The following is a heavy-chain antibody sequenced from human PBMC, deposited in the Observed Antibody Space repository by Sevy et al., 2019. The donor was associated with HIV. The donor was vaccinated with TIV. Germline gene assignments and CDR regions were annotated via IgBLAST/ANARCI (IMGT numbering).Heavy chain of an antibody. CDR2: IWYDGKNK. CDR3: ARERIEVAGIGYYFDN. Sequence: GGSLRLSCAASGFTFNSNGMHWVLQAPGKALEWVAVIWYDGKNKEYADSVKGRFTVSRDNSKNTLYLQMNSLRSEDTAVYYCARERIEVAGIGYYFDNWGRGTLVTVSS. J-gene: IGHJ4*02. V-gene: IGHV3-33*01. CDR1: GFTFNSNG. D-gene: IGHD6-19*01.